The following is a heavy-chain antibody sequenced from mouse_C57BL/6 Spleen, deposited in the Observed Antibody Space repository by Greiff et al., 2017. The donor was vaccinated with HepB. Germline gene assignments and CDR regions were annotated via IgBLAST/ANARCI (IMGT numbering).Heavy chain of an antibody. J-gene: IGHJ4*01. CDR1: GYAFSSSW. CDR2: IYPGDGDT. CDR3: ARSAGYAMDY. V-gene: IGHV1-82*01. Sequence: VQGVESGPELVKPGASVKISCKASGYAFSSSWMNWVKQRPGKGLEWIGRIYPGDGDTNYNGKFKGKATLTADKSSSTAYMQLSSLTSEDSAVYFCARSAGYAMDYWGQGTSVTVSS.